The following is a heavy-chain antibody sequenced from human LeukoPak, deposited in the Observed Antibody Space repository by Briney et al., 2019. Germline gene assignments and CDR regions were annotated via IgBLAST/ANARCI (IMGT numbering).Heavy chain of an antibody. J-gene: IGHJ6*03. Sequence: GGSLRLSCAASGFSFSSYAITWVRQAPGKGLEWVSAISGSGDSTYYSDSVKGRFTISRDNSKNTLYLQMNSLRAEDTAVYYCAKDPWRPSSGPYMDVWGKGTTVSVS. CDR1: GFSFSSYA. CDR2: ISGSGDST. D-gene: IGHD3-10*01. V-gene: IGHV3-23*01. CDR3: AKDPWRPSSGPYMDV.